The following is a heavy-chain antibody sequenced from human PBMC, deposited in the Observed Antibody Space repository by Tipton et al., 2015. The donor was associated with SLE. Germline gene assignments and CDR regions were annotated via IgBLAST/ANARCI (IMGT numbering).Heavy chain of an antibody. CDR2: IYYTGTT. Sequence: TLSLTCTVSGDSISSSSYYWGWLRQSPGKGLEWIGTIYYTGTTYYNPSLKSRVTLSLHTSNSQFSLRLTSVTAADTALYYCANSFFGSPALFDHWGQGILVAVSS. J-gene: IGHJ4*02. V-gene: IGHV4-39*07. CDR3: ANSFFGSPALFDH. D-gene: IGHD3-3*01. CDR1: GDSISSSSYY.